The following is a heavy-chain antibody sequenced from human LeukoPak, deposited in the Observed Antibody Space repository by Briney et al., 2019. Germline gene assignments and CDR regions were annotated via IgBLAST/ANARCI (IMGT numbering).Heavy chain of an antibody. CDR3: VRKFATGD. J-gene: IGHJ4*02. D-gene: IGHD1-14*01. V-gene: IGHV3-74*01. CDR1: GFTFSSHL. CDR2: VKSDGTAT. Sequence: GGSLRLSCAASGFTFSSHLMHWVRQAQGTGLVWVSSVKSDGTATNYADSVKGRFTISRDNARNTLYLQMNSLRVEDTAVYYCVRKFATGDWGQGTLVTVSS.